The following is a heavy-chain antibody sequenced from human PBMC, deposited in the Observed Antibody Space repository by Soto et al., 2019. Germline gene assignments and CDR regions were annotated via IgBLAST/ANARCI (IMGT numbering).Heavy chain of an antibody. CDR3: TRDLFSYDYSGILWFDP. Sequence: GGSLRLSCAASGFAFSGSAMYWVRQASGKGPEWVGRIRSKGHNYATEYAASVKGRFTISRDDSKNTAYLQMNSLQTEDTAVYYCTRDLFSYDYSGILWFDPWGQGTLVTVS. CDR2: IRSKGHNYAT. V-gene: IGHV3-73*01. D-gene: IGHD3-16*01. J-gene: IGHJ5*02. CDR1: GFAFSGSA.